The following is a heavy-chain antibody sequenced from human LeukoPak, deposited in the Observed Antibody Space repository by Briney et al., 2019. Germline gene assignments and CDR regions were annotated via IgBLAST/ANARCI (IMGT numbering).Heavy chain of an antibody. V-gene: IGHV3-11*01. Sequence: GGSLRLSCAASGFTFSDYYMSWIRQAPGKGLGWVSYISSSGSTIYYADSVKGRFTISRDNAKNSLYLQMNSLRAEDTAVYYCARERIFSGYNYGMDVWGQGTTVTVSS. CDR1: GFTFSDYY. CDR2: ISSSGSTI. J-gene: IGHJ6*02. CDR3: ARERIFSGYNYGMDV. D-gene: IGHD7-27*01.